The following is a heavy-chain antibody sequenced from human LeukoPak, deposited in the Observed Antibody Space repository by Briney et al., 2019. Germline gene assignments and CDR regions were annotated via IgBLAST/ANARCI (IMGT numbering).Heavy chain of an antibody. J-gene: IGHJ4*02. D-gene: IGHD1-1*01. CDR1: GFSMSTNYY. Sequence: SEALSLTCTVSGFSMSTNYYWGWTRQPPGRGLEWIGSIHHSGNTYHNPSLRSRVIMSIDTSKNQFSLRLSSVTAADTAVYFCARTNWIPGDYWGQGTLVTVSS. CDR2: IHHSGNT. CDR3: ARTNWIPGDY. V-gene: IGHV4-38-2*02.